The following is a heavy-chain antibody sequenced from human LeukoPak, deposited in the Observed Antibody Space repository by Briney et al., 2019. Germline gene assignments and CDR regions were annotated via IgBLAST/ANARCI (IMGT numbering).Heavy chain of an antibody. V-gene: IGHV3-23*01. Sequence: PGGSLRLSCAASGFTVTEYAMTWIRQSPGKGLEWVSSMSDIGPNTYYADSVKGRFTISRDTSKNTLLLRMNSLRGDDTALYFCARRLSLRFDAFAVWGPGTVVTVSS. J-gene: IGHJ3*01. CDR1: GFTVTEYA. D-gene: IGHD3-3*01. CDR2: MSDIGPNT. CDR3: ARRLSLRFDAFAV.